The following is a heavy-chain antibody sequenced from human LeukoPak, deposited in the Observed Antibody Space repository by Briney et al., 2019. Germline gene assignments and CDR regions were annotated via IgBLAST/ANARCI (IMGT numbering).Heavy chain of an antibody. Sequence: HAGGSLRLSCAASGFTFSSYGMHWVRQAPGKGLEWVAFIRYDGSNKYYADSVKGRFTISRDNSKNTLYLQMNSLRAEDTAVYYCAKPPKRFLEWLLDSWGQGTLVTVSS. J-gene: IGHJ4*02. D-gene: IGHD3-3*01. CDR1: GFTFSSYG. V-gene: IGHV3-30*02. CDR3: AKPPKRFLEWLLDS. CDR2: IRYDGSNK.